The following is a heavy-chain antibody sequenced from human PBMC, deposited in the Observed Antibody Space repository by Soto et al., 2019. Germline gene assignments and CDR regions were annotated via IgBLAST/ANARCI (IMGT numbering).Heavy chain of an antibody. CDR1: GYTFTSYD. J-gene: IGHJ6*02. CDR2: MNPNSGNT. Sequence: ASVKVSCKASGYTFTSYDINWVRQATGQGLEWMGWMNPNSGNTGYAQKFQGRVTMTRNTSISTAYMELSSLRSEDTAVYYCARGGFNYDFWSGYYPKKYYGMDVWGQGTTVTVSS. CDR3: ARGGFNYDFWSGYYPKKYYGMDV. V-gene: IGHV1-8*01. D-gene: IGHD3-3*01.